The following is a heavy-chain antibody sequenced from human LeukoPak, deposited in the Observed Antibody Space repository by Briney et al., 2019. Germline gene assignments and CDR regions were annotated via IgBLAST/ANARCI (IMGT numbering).Heavy chain of an antibody. D-gene: IGHD2-21*01. V-gene: IGHV3-21*01. CDR3: ARGHIFVHDY. CDR1: GFTFSSYS. J-gene: IGHJ4*02. Sequence: GGSLRLSCAASGFTFSSYSMNWVRQAPGKGLEWISSISSSSSYIYYADSVKGRFTISRDDVKNSLYLQMNRLRAEDTAVYYCARGHIFVHDYWGQGTLVTVSS. CDR2: ISSSSSYI.